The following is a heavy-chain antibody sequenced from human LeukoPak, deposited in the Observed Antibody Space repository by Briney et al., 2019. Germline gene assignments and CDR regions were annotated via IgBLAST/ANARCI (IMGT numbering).Heavy chain of an antibody. J-gene: IGHJ3*02. D-gene: IGHD2-15*01. CDR2: ISGSGGST. Sequence: GGSLRLSCAASGFTFSSYAMSWVRQAPGKGLEWVSAISGSGGSTYYADSVKGRFTISRDNSKNTLYLQVNSLRAEDTAVYYCANHGGGYCSGGSCYSNAFDIWGQGTMVTVSS. CDR3: ANHGGGYCSGGSCYSNAFDI. V-gene: IGHV3-23*01. CDR1: GFTFSSYA.